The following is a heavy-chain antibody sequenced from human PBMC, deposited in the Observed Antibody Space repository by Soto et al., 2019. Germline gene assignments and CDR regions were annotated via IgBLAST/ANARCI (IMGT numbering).Heavy chain of an antibody. D-gene: IGHD3-3*01. CDR1: GGSFSTHV. CDR2: IIPIVGLI. Sequence: QVQLVQSGAEVKKPGSSVNVSCKTSGGSFSTHVLSWVRQAPGQGLEWMGRIIPIVGLIKYAQKFQGRVTITADQSTNTAYMELSSLTSDDTAVYYCARVTYEGMDVWGQGTTVTVS. J-gene: IGHJ6*02. V-gene: IGHV1-69*04. CDR3: ARVTYEGMDV.